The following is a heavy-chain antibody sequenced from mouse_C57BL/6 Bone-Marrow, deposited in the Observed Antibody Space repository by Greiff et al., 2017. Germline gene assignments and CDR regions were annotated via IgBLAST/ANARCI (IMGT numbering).Heavy chain of an antibody. V-gene: IGHV5-4*01. Sequence: EVQGVESGGGLVKPGGSLKLSCAASGFTFSSYAMSWVRQTPEKRLEWVATISDGGSYTYYPDNVKGRFIISRDNAKNNLYLQMSHRKSEDTAMYYCAGVADGYVLAYWGQGTLVTVSA. CDR2: ISDGGSYT. D-gene: IGHD2-2*01. J-gene: IGHJ3*01. CDR3: AGVADGYVLAY. CDR1: GFTFSSYA.